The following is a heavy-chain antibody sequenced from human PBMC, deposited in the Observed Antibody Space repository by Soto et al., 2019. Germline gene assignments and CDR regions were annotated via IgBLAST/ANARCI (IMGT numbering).Heavy chain of an antibody. D-gene: IGHD3-22*01. J-gene: IGHJ4*02. CDR2: IYYSGST. Sequence: SETLSLTCTVSGGSISSYYWSWIRQPPGKGLEWIGYIYYSGSTNYNPSLKSRVTISVDTSKNQFSLKLSSVTAADTAVYYCARAGWGLAYYDSSGYYPSTFDYWGQGTLVTVSS. CDR1: GGSISSYY. V-gene: IGHV4-59*01. CDR3: ARAGWGLAYYDSSGYYPSTFDY.